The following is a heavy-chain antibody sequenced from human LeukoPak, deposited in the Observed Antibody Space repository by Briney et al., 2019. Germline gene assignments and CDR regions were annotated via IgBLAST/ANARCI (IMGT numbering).Heavy chain of an antibody. D-gene: IGHD1-26*01. J-gene: IGHJ4*02. Sequence: GGSLRLSCAASGFTFSNYAMNWVRQAPGRGLEWVSAVSGSGGSTYYADSVKGRFTISRDNSKNTLYLRMNSLRAEDTAVYYCAKDLAGSGSYSFDYWGQGTLVTVSS. CDR3: AKDLAGSGSYSFDY. CDR2: VSGSGGST. V-gene: IGHV3-23*01. CDR1: GFTFSNYA.